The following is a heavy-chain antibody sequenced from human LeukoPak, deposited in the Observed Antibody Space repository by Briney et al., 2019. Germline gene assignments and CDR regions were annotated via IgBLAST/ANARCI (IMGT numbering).Heavy chain of an antibody. CDR3: ARHQYYYFWSGYSYFDY. V-gene: IGHV4-39*01. CDR1: GGSISSSSYY. Sequence: SETLSLTCTVSGGSISSSSYYWGWIRQPPGKGLEWIGSIYYSGSTYYNPSLKSRVTISVDTSKNQFSLKLSSVTAADTVVYYCARHQYYYFWSGYSYFDYWGQGTLVPVSS. J-gene: IGHJ4*02. D-gene: IGHD3-3*01. CDR2: IYYSGST.